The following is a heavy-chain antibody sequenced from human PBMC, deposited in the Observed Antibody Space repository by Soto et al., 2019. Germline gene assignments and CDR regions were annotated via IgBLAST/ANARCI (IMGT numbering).Heavy chain of an antibody. Sequence: SVKVSCKASGGTFSSYAISWVRQAPGQGLEWMGGIIPIFGTANYAQKFQGRVTITADESTSTAYMELSSLRSEDTAVYYCAITITIFGVVTNYYYYGMDVWGQGTTVTVSS. V-gene: IGHV1-69*13. CDR2: IIPIFGTA. CDR1: GGTFSSYA. D-gene: IGHD3-3*01. J-gene: IGHJ6*02. CDR3: AITITIFGVVTNYYYYGMDV.